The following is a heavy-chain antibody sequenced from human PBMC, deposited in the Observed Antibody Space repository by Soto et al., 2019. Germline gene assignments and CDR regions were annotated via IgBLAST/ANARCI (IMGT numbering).Heavy chain of an antibody. V-gene: IGHV3-23*01. D-gene: IGHD3-22*01. CDR2: ISGSGRSV. CDR3: AKRPNYYYRSGTQPWPFDF. J-gene: IGHJ4*02. Sequence: PGRCMRLACAPSAFTFSNYASAWGRHAPGKGLEWVSGISGSGRSVYYADSVKGRFTISRDNSKNTLSLELNSLRGEDTAFYYCAKRPNYYYRSGTQPWPFDFWGQGTLVTVSS. CDR1: AFTFSNYA.